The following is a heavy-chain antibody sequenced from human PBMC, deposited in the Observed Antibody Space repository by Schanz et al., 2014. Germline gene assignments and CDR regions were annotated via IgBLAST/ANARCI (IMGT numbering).Heavy chain of an antibody. CDR3: ARWFLIRGVILDS. Sequence: QGQLVQSGAEVKKPGASVKVSCKASGYTFTSYGITWVRQAPGQGLEWMGWISAYNGHTTYAQKFQGRVTMTTDTSTSTAYMELRNVRYDDTAMYYCARWFLIRGVILDSWGQGTLVNVSS. CDR1: GYTFTSYG. CDR2: ISAYNGHT. V-gene: IGHV1-18*01. D-gene: IGHD3-10*01. J-gene: IGHJ4*02.